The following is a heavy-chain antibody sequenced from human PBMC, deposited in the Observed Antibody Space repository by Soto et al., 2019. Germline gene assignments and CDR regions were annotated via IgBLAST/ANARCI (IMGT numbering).Heavy chain of an antibody. J-gene: IGHJ5*02. D-gene: IGHD3-22*01. Sequence: PGGSLRLSCAASGFTFSSYAMHWVRQAPGKGLEWAAVISYDGRKKYYADSMKGRFTISRDNFKNTLYLQMNSLRADDTAVYYCARQDHSGSGWFDTWGQGTLVTVSS. CDR1: GFTFSSYA. V-gene: IGHV3-30*04. CDR3: ARQDHSGSGWFDT. CDR2: ISYDGRKK.